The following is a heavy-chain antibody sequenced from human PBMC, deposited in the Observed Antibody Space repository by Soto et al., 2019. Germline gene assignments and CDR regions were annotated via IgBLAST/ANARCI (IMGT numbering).Heavy chain of an antibody. CDR3: AKAKAWGSYPYYGMAV. CDR1: GFTFSSNF. Sequence: EVQLLESGGGWVQPGGSLRLSCAASGFTFSSNFMTWVRQAPGKGLEWVSGTSGSGTSRYYADSVKGRFTISRDNSKSTLNLQMNSLRAEDTDVYYCAKAKAWGSYPYYGMAVWGQGTTVSVSS. V-gene: IGHV3-23*01. J-gene: IGHJ6*02. D-gene: IGHD1-26*01. CDR2: TSGSGTSR.